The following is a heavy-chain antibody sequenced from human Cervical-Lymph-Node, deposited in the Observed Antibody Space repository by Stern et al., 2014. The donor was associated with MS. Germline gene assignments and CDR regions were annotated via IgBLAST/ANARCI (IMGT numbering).Heavy chain of an antibody. CDR1: GDSISSGNYY. CDR3: ATQGRALAPD. Sequence: QVQLQESGPGLVKPSQTLSLTCTVSGDSISSGNYYWSWIRQPAGKGLEWIGRIYSSGTTYYNPSLRSRVTISIDTSKTHFSLNLSSGTATDTAVYYCATQGRALAPDWGQGTLVTVSS. J-gene: IGHJ4*02. V-gene: IGHV4-61*02. CDR2: IYSSGTT.